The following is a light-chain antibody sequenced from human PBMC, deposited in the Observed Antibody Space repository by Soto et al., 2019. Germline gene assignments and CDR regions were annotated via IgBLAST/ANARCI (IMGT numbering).Light chain of an antibody. CDR1: SSSIGSYS. V-gene: IGLV1-47*01. CDR2: EDN. CDR3: ASWDDSLSEI. Sequence: QSVLTQPPSASGAPGQRVTISCSGSSSSIGSYSVYWYQQLPGTAPKLLIYEDNQRPSGVPDRFSGSKSDTSASLAISGLRSGDEADYYCASWDDSLSEIFGGGTKLTVL. J-gene: IGLJ2*01.